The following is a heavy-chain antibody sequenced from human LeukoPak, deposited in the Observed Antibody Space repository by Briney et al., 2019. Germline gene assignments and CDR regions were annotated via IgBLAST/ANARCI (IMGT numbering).Heavy chain of an antibody. Sequence: GGSLRLSCAASGFTFSSFGMSWVRQAPGKGLEWVSGLSYTGDSTYYADSVKGRFTISRDNSKNTLYLQMNSLSAEDTAVYYCAKDSHYYDSSGYFHDPWGQGTLVTVSS. CDR1: GFTFSSFG. CDR3: AKDSHYYDSSGYFHDP. D-gene: IGHD3-22*01. CDR2: LSYTGDST. V-gene: IGHV3-23*01. J-gene: IGHJ5*02.